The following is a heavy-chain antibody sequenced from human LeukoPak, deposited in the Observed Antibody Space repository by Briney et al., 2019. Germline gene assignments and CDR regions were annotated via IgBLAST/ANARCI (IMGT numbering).Heavy chain of an antibody. CDR1: GYTFTSYG. CDR2: ISAYNGNT. J-gene: IGHJ4*02. V-gene: IGHV1-18*01. CDR3: AREERGFIAAAGTTFVY. Sequence: ASVKVSCKASGYTFTSYGISWVRQAPGQGLEWMGWISAYNGNTNYAQKLQGRVTMTTDTSTSTAYMELRSLRSDDTAVYYCAREERGFIAAAGTTFVYWGQGTLVTVSS. D-gene: IGHD6-13*01.